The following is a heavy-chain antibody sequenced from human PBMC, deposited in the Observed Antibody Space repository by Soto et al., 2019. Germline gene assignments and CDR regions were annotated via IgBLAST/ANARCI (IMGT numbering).Heavy chain of an antibody. D-gene: IGHD3-10*01. CDR1: GFTFSVFG. J-gene: IGHJ4*02. V-gene: IGHV3-30*18. CDR2: ISHDGNSK. Sequence: GWSLRLSCAASGFTFSVFGMHWVRQAPGKGPEWVAVISHDGNSKHYADSVKGRFSISRDNARNTVSLLMDSLRPEDTGLYYCANTNPIPDSDESRGRGELTDHWGQGILVTVS. CDR3: ANTNPIPDSDESRGRGELTDH.